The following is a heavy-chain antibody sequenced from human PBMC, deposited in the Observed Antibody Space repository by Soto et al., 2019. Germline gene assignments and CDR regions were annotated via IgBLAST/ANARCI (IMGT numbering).Heavy chain of an antibody. V-gene: IGHV3-30-3*01. CDR2: ISYDGSNK. D-gene: IGHD5-12*01. CDR1: GFHCSSYA. J-gene: IGHJ4*02. CDR3: ARRIYGYSDYDHFGEFDY. Sequence: PGGSLRRPCAASGFHCSSYAMRWVRQAPGKGLEWVAVISYDGSNKYYADSVKGRFTISRDNSKNTLYLQMNSLRAEDTAVYYCARRIYGYSDYDHFGEFDYWGQGPLVTGSS.